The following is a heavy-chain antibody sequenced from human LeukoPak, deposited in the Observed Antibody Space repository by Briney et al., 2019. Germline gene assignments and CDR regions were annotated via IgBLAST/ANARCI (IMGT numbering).Heavy chain of an antibody. J-gene: IGHJ5*02. CDR3: ARAIEGDENWFDP. CDR2: ISSSSSYI. D-gene: IGHD1-26*01. V-gene: IGHV3-21*01. Sequence: GGSLRLSCAASGFAFSSYGMHWVRQAPGKGLEWVSSISSSSSYIYYADSVKGRFTISRDNAKKSLHLQMNSLRAEDTAVYYCARAIEGDENWFDPWGQGTLVTVSS. CDR1: GFAFSSYG.